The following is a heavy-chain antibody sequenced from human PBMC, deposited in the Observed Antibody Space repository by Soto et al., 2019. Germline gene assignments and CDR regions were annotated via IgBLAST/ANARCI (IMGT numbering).Heavy chain of an antibody. CDR3: ARQEPPYYYYGMDV. Sequence: PXEXLKIYCKCSGYXFTRYLIVWVRHMPGKGLEWMGIIYPGYSDTRYSPSFQGQVTISADKSIITAYLQWSIMKASDTATYYCARQEPPYYYYGMDVWGQGTTVTVSS. CDR1: GYXFTRYL. V-gene: IGHV5-51*01. J-gene: IGHJ6*02. D-gene: IGHD1-26*01. CDR2: IYPGYSDT.